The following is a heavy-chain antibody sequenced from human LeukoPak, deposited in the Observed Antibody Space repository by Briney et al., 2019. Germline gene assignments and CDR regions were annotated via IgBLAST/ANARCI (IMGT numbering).Heavy chain of an antibody. CDR1: GGSISSYY. Sequence: SETLSLTCTVSGGSISSYYWSWIRQPAGKGLEWIGRIYTSGSTNYNPSLKSRVTMSVDASKNQFSLKLSSVTAADTAVYYCARDHLTTDAWYFDLWGRGTLVTVSS. V-gene: IGHV4-4*07. J-gene: IGHJ2*01. D-gene: IGHD4-17*01. CDR3: ARDHLTTDAWYFDL. CDR2: IYTSGST.